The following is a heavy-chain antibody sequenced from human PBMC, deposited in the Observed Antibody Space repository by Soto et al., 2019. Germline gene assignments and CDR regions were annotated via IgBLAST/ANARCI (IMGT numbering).Heavy chain of an antibody. D-gene: IGHD2-15*01. CDR3: ARHSGGFDY. J-gene: IGHJ4*02. V-gene: IGHV3-7*01. CDR1: GFTFTIYY. CDR2: VNQDGSGT. Sequence: GGSLRLSCAASGFTFTIYYMSWVRQAPGKGLEWVANVNQDGSGTYYVDSVKGRFTISRDNAQNSLYLQMNSLRAEDTAVYYCARHSGGFDYWGQGTLVTVSS.